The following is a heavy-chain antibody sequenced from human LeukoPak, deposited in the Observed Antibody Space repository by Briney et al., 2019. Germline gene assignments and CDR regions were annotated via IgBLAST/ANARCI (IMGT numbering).Heavy chain of an antibody. CDR1: GFTFRTYA. CDR3: AKAGSMATPTPYYFDY. Sequence: GGSLRLSCAASGFTFRTYAMSWVRRAPGKGLEWVSAFSGSGDSTYYADSVKGRFTISRDNSKNTLYLQMNSLRAEDTAIYYCAKAGSMATPTPYYFDYWCQGTLVTVSS. V-gene: IGHV3-23*01. D-gene: IGHD5-24*01. CDR2: FSGSGDST. J-gene: IGHJ4*02.